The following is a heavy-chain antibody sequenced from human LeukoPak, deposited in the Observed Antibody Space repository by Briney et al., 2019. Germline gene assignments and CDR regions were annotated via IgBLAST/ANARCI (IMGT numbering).Heavy chain of an antibody. D-gene: IGHD5-18*01. CDR1: GGSISSSNW. J-gene: IGHJ4*02. CDR3: VRGGYSYGSNFFDY. Sequence: SGTLSLTCAVCGGSISSSNWWSWVRQPPGKGLEWIGEIYHSGSTNYNPSLKSRVNISVDKSKNQLSLKLSSVTAADTAVYYCVRGGYSYGSNFFDYWGQGTLVTVSS. V-gene: IGHV4-4*02. CDR2: IYHSGST.